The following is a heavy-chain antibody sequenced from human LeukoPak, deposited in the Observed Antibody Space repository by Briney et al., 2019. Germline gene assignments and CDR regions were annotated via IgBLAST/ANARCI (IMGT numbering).Heavy chain of an antibody. V-gene: IGHV1-69*05. CDR3: ARGGLSGYCTNGVCSQFDY. CDR1: GGTFSSYA. CDR2: IIPIFGTA. J-gene: IGHJ4*02. Sequence: GSSVKVSCKASGGTFSSYAISWVRQAPGQGLEWMGGIIPIFGTANYAQKFQGRVTITTDESTSTAYMELSSLRSEDTAVYYCARGGLSGYCTNGVCSQFDYWGQGTLVTVSS. D-gene: IGHD2-8*01.